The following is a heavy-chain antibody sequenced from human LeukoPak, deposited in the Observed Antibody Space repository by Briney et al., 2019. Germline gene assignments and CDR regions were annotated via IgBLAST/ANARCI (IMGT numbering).Heavy chain of an antibody. V-gene: IGHV4-34*01. CDR3: ARGGTYYGSGSYYPLMY. J-gene: IGHJ4*02. CDR2: LNHSGST. CDR1: GGSFSGYY. D-gene: IGHD3-10*01. Sequence: SETLSLTCAVYGGSFSGYYWSWIRQPPGKGLEWIGELNHSGSTNYNPSLKSRVTISVDTSKNQLSLKLTSVTAADTAAYYCARGGTYYGSGSYYPLMYWGQGTLVTVSS.